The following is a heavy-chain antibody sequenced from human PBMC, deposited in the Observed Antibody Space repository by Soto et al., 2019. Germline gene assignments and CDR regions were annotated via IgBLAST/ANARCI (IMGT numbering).Heavy chain of an antibody. CDR2: IYYSGRT. Sequence: SETLSLTCPVSGGSISDYFWTWIRQPPGKGLEWIGYIYYSGRTNYNPSLKSRVTISVDTSKNQFSLKLTSVTAADTAVYYCARVGGDDFVDSGAFDYWGRATLVTVSS. CDR3: ARVGGDDFVDSGAFDY. CDR1: GGSISDYF. D-gene: IGHD2-21*02. V-gene: IGHV4-59*01. J-gene: IGHJ4*01.